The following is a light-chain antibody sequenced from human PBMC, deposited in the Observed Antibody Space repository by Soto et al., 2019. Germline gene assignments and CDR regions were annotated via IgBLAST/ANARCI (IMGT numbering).Light chain of an antibody. CDR2: DES. J-gene: IGKJ1*01. CDR1: RSVSSY. Sequence: EKVMTQSPATLSVSPGERATLSCRASRSVSSYLAWSQQKPGQAPRLLIYDESTRATGVPARFSGSGSGTEFTLTISSLQSEDLAVYYCQQYDDWPETFGQGTKVEIK. V-gene: IGKV3-15*01. CDR3: QQYDDWPET.